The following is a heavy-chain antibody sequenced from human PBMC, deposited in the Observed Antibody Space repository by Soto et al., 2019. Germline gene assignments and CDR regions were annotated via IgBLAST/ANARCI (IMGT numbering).Heavy chain of an antibody. CDR1: GYTFTSYG. Sequence: ASVKVSCKASGYTFTSYGISWVRQAPGQGLEWMGWISAYNGNTNYAQKLQGRVTMTTDTSTSTAYMELRSLRSDDTAVYYCARDHYYGSGNPNYYYYGMDVWGQGTTVTVSS. CDR2: ISAYNGNT. V-gene: IGHV1-18*01. D-gene: IGHD3-10*01. CDR3: ARDHYYGSGNPNYYYYGMDV. J-gene: IGHJ6*02.